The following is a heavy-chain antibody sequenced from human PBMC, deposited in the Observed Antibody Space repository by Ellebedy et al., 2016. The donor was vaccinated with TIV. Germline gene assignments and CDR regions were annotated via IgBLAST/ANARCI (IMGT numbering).Heavy chain of an antibody. CDR2: IYYSGST. CDR3: ARYTDDFWSGRYFDY. V-gene: IGHV4-59*01. D-gene: IGHD3-3*01. Sequence: MPSETLSLTCTVSGGSISSYYWSWIRQPPGKGLEWIGYIYYSGSTNYNPSIKSRVTISVDTSKNHFSLKLSSVTAADTAVYYCARYTDDFWSGRYFDYWGQGTLVTVSS. J-gene: IGHJ4*02. CDR1: GGSISSYY.